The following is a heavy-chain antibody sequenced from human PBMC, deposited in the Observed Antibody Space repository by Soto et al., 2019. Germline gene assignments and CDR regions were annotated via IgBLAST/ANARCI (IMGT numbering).Heavy chain of an antibody. CDR3: AKSLSASPNYFFDS. V-gene: IGHV3-23*01. Sequence: LRLSCAASGFPFSSYAMSWVRQAPGKGLEWVSGISGSGGITYYADSVKGRFTISRDNSKNTLYLQMNSLRADDTAVYFCAKSLSASPNYFFDSWGQGTLVTVSS. D-gene: IGHD1-1*01. CDR2: ISGSGGIT. J-gene: IGHJ4*02. CDR1: GFPFSSYA.